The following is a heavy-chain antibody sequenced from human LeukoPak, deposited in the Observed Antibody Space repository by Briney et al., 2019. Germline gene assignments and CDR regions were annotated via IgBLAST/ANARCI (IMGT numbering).Heavy chain of an antibody. Sequence: GGSLRLSCAASGFTFSSYEMNWVRQAPGKGLEWVSYISSSGSTIYYADSVKGRFTISRDNAKNSLYLQMNSLRAEDTAVYYCARANYYGSGSHFDYWGQGTLVTVSS. D-gene: IGHD3-10*01. CDR1: GFTFSSYE. J-gene: IGHJ4*02. CDR3: ARANYYGSGSHFDY. CDR2: ISSSGSTI. V-gene: IGHV3-48*03.